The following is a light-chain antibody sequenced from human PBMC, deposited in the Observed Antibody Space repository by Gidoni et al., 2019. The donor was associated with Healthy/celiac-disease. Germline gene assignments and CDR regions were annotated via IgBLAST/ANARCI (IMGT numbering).Light chain of an antibody. J-gene: IGKJ4*01. Sequence: DFQLTQSPSFLSASVGDRVTIPCRASQGISSYLAWYQQKPGKAPKLLIYAASTLQSGVPSRFSGSGSGTEFTLTISSLQPEDFATYYCQQLNSYPLTFGGGTKVEIK. CDR2: AAS. V-gene: IGKV1-9*01. CDR3: QQLNSYPLT. CDR1: QGISSY.